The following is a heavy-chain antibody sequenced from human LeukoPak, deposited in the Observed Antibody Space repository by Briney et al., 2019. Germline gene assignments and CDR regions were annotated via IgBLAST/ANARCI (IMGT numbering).Heavy chain of an antibody. Sequence: GGSLRLSCAASGFTFSFYYMSWMRQAPGKGLEWVSHILSSTDTIYYAESMKGRFTISRDNAKNSLYLQMNSLTAEDTALYYCARGGLPHTFDIWGQGTMVTVSS. CDR1: GFTFSFYY. V-gene: IGHV3-11*04. CDR2: ILSSTDTI. D-gene: IGHD3-16*01. CDR3: ARGGLPHTFDI. J-gene: IGHJ3*02.